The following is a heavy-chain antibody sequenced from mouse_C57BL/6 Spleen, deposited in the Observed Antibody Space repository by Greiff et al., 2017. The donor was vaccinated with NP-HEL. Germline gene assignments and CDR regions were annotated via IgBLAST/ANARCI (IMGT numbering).Heavy chain of an antibody. D-gene: IGHD1-1*01. CDR3: ARGGGTTVVGGAY. CDR2: IHPNSGST. Sequence: VQLQQSGAELIKPGASVKLSCKASGYTFTSYWMHWVKQRPGQGLEWIGMIHPNSGSTNYNEKFKSKATLTVDKSSCTAYMQLSSLTSEDSAVYYCARGGGTTVVGGAYWGQGTLVTVSA. V-gene: IGHV1-64*01. CDR1: GYTFTSYW. J-gene: IGHJ3*01.